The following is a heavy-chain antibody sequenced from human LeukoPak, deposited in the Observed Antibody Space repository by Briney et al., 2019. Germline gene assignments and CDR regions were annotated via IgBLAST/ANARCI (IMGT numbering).Heavy chain of an antibody. CDR1: GYTLTELS. CDR2: FDPEDGET. V-gene: IGHV1-24*01. Sequence: ASVKVSCKVSGYTLTELSMHWVRQAPGKGLEWMGGFDPEDGETIYAQKFQGRVTMTEDTSTDTAYMELRSLRSDDTAVYYCARDNLYYDSSGGDYWGQGTLVTVSS. J-gene: IGHJ4*02. D-gene: IGHD3-22*01. CDR3: ARDNLYYDSSGGDY.